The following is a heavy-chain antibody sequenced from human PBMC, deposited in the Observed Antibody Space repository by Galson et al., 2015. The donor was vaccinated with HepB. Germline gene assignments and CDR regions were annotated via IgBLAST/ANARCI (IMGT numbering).Heavy chain of an antibody. Sequence: PALVKPPQTLTLPCTFSGFSLRTSGMCVSWIRQPPGKALEWLARIDWDDDKYYSTSLKTRLTISKDTSKNQVVLTMTNMDPVDTATYYCARGGKYSSGWHLDYWGQGTLVTVSS. CDR3: ARGGKYSSGWHLDY. CDR1: GFSLRTSGMC. D-gene: IGHD6-19*01. V-gene: IGHV2-70*11. J-gene: IGHJ4*02. CDR2: IDWDDDK.